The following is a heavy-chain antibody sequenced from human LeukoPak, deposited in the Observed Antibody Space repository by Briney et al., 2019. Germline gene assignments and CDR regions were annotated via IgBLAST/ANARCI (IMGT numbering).Heavy chain of an antibody. V-gene: IGHV1-69*04. J-gene: IGHJ4*02. D-gene: IGHD1-14*01. CDR3: GTGMPIDY. CDR2: IIPILGIA. CDR1: GYIFTSYG. Sequence: SVKVSCKASGYIFTSYGISWVRQAPGQGLEWMGRIIPILGIANYAQKFQGRVTITADKSTSTAYMELSSLRSEDTAVYYCGTGMPIDYWGQGTLVTVSS.